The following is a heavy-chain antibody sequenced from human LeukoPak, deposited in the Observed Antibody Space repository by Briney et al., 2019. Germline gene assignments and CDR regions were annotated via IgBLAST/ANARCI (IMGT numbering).Heavy chain of an antibody. V-gene: IGHV5-51*01. J-gene: IGHJ4*02. Sequence: GESLNIPCKGPGYSFTSFWIAWVRQMPGKGLEWMGIIYPGDSDTRYSPSFQGQVTISADKSISTAYLQWSSLKASDTAMYYCARLKHGSGYRFDYWGQGTLVTVAS. CDR2: IYPGDSDT. CDR1: GYSFTSFW. D-gene: IGHD3-22*01. CDR3: ARLKHGSGYRFDY.